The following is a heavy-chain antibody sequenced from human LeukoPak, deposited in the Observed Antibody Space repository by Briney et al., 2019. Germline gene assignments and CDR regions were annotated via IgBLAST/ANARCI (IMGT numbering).Heavy chain of an antibody. D-gene: IGHD1-26*01. CDR2: IYYSGST. J-gene: IGHJ4*02. CDR1: GGSISSYY. V-gene: IGHV4-59*12. Sequence: PSETLSLTCTVSGGSISSYYWSWIRQPPGKGLEWIGYIYYSGSTNYNPSLKSRVTISVDTSKNQFSLKLSSVTATDTAVYYCARFLELSADYWGQGTLVTVSS. CDR3: ARFLELSADY.